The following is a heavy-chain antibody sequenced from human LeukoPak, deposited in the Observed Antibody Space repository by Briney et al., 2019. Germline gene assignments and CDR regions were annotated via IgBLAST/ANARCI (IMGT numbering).Heavy chain of an antibody. CDR3: ATSWSSTIDY. D-gene: IGHD2-2*01. V-gene: IGHV1-24*01. CDR2: FDPEDGET. J-gene: IGHJ4*02. CDR1: VYTLTELS. Sequence: ASVKVSSKVSVYTLTELSMHWVRQAPGKGLEWMGGFDPEDGETIHAQKFQGRVTMTEDTSTDTAYMELSSLRSEDTAVYYCATSWSSTIDYWGQGTLVTVSS.